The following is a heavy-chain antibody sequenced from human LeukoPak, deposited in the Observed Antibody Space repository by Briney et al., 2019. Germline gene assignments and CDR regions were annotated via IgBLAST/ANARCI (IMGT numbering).Heavy chain of an antibody. V-gene: IGHV3-74*01. CDR1: GFTFSSHW. CDR3: ARGYSTTPNQNWFDT. Sequence: PGGSLRLSCAASGFTFSSHWMHWVRQAPGKGLVWVSRMNTDGSSRNYADSVKGRFTISRDNAKSTLYLQMDSLSAEDTAVYYCARGYSTTPNQNWFDTWGQGTLVTVSS. J-gene: IGHJ5*02. D-gene: IGHD2-8*01. CDR2: MNTDGSSR.